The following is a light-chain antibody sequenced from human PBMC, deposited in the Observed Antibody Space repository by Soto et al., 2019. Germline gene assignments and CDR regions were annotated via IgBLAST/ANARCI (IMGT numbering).Light chain of an antibody. CDR2: AAS. Sequence: SQGISNYLSWYHQKPGKHPKLLSYAASTLQSGGPSRFSVSGSWTEFTLTISSLQSEDHAVYDCQQYNNWHPITFGQGTRLEIK. CDR1: QGISNY. J-gene: IGKJ5*01. CDR3: QQYNNWHPIT. V-gene: IGKV1-27*01.